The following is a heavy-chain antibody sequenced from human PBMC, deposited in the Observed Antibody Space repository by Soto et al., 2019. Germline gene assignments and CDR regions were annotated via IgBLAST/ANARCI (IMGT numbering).Heavy chain of an antibody. CDR3: TKPYCSSASCIEPFYYFGMDV. Sequence: QVQLVESGGGVVQPGRSLRLSCAVSGFTLRSYGMHWVRQAPGKGLEWVAVISYDGTNQHYGDSVRGRFTISRDNSRNTLYLQMNSLRSEDTAVYYCTKPYCSSASCIEPFYYFGMDVWGQGTRVTVSS. D-gene: IGHD2-2*01. CDR2: ISYDGTNQ. CDR1: GFTLRSYG. V-gene: IGHV3-30*18. J-gene: IGHJ6*02.